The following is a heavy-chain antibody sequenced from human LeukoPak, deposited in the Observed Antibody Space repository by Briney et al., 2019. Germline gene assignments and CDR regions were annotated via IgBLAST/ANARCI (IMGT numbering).Heavy chain of an antibody. V-gene: IGHV4-59*01. CDR3: ARGYDFWSGYYFDY. Sequence: SETLSLTCTVSGGSISSYYWSWIRQPPGKGLEWIGYIYYSGSTNYNPSLKSRVTISVDTSKNQFSLKLSSVTAADTAVYYCARGYDFWSGYYFDYWGQGTLVTVSS. CDR2: IYYSGST. CDR1: GGSISSYY. D-gene: IGHD3-3*01. J-gene: IGHJ4*02.